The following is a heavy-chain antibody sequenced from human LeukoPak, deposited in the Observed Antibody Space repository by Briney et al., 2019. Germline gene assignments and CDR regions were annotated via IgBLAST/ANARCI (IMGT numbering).Heavy chain of an antibody. V-gene: IGHV4-59*01. CDR1: GGSISSYY. CDR2: IYYSGST. J-gene: IGHJ3*02. Sequence: SETLSLTCTVSGGSISSYYWSWIRQPPGKGLEWIGYIYYSGSTNYNPSLKSRVTISVDTSKNQFSLKLSSVTAADTAVYYCARVHSGSFLAFDIWGQGTMVTVSS. CDR3: ARVHSGSFLAFDI. D-gene: IGHD1-26*01.